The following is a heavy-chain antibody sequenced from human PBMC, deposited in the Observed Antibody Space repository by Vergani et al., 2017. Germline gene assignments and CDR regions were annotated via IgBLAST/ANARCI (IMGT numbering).Heavy chain of an antibody. CDR3: ARGHSGSYTYDAFDI. D-gene: IGHD1-26*01. V-gene: IGHV5-51*01. CDR2: IYPGDSDT. J-gene: IGHJ3*02. Sequence: EVQLVQSGAEVKKPGESLKISCKGSGYSFTSYWIGWVRQMPGKGLEWMGIIYPGDSDTRYSPSFHGQVTSSADKSISTAYLQWSSLKASDTAMYYCARGHSGSYTYDAFDIWGQGTMVTVSS. CDR1: GYSFTSYW.